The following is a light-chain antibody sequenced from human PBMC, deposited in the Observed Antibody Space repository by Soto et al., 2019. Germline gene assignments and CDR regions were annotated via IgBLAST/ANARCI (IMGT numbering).Light chain of an antibody. V-gene: IGLV2-14*01. CDR1: SSDVGDNNY. CDR3: SSYTSSSTLYV. CDR2: DVT. J-gene: IGLJ1*01. Sequence: QSVLTQPASVSGSPGQSIPISCTGTSSDVGDNNYVSWYQQHPGKAPKLMIYDVTHRPSGISNRFSGSKSGNTASLTISGLQAEDEADYYCSSYTSSSTLYVFGTGTKLTVL.